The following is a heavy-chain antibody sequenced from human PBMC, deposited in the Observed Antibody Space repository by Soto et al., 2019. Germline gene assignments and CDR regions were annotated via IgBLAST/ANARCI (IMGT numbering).Heavy chain of an antibody. D-gene: IGHD2-2*01. CDR3: ARDRLVPYGYGMDV. Sequence: QMQLVESGGGVVQPGRSLRLSCAASGFTFRSYGINWVRQAPGKGLEWVALIWFDGSKTYYVDSVKGRFAVSRDNSKNTLYLQMNSLRVEDTAVYYCARDRLVPYGYGMDVWGQGTTVTVSS. J-gene: IGHJ6*02. V-gene: IGHV3-33*01. CDR2: IWFDGSKT. CDR1: GFTFRSYG.